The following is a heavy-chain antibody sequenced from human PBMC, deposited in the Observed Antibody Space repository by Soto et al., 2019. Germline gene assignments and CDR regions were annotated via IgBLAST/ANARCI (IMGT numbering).Heavy chain of an antibody. CDR3: AKVQDGSGYPHYFDY. CDR2: ISGSGGST. J-gene: IGHJ4*02. Sequence: PGGSLRLSCAASGFTFSSYAMSWVRQAPGKGLEWVSAISGSGGSTYYADSVKGRFTISRDNSKNTLYLQMNSLRAEDTAVYYCAKVQDGSGYPHYFDYGGRETLVTFSS. V-gene: IGHV3-23*01. D-gene: IGHD3-22*01. CDR1: GFTFSSYA.